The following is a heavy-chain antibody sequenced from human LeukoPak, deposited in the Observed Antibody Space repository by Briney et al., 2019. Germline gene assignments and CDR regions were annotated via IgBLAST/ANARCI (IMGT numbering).Heavy chain of an antibody. CDR1: GYTFTSYY. Sequence: ASVKVSCKASGYTFTSYYMHWVRQAPGQGLEWMGIINPSGGSTSYAQKFQGRVTITADESTSTAYMELSSLRSEDTAVYYCARVEQQLVQDYYYYYMDVWGKGTTVTVSS. J-gene: IGHJ6*03. CDR3: ARVEQQLVQDYYYYYMDV. V-gene: IGHV1-46*01. CDR2: INPSGGST. D-gene: IGHD6-13*01.